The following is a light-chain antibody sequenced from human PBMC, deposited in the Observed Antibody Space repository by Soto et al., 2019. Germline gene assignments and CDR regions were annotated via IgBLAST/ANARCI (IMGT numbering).Light chain of an antibody. CDR3: QQYGSSRWT. V-gene: IGKV3-20*01. Sequence: EIVMTQSPATLSLSPGETATLSCRASQSVHSNLAWYQQKPGQAPRLLIYGASTRATGIPDRFSGSGSGTDFTLTITRLEPEDFAVYYCQQYGSSRWTFGQGTKVDIK. CDR1: QSVHSN. CDR2: GAS. J-gene: IGKJ1*01.